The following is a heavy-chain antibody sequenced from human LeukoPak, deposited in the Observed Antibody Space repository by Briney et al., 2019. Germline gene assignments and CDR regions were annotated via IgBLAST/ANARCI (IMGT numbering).Heavy chain of an antibody. CDR1: GGSFSGYY. V-gene: IGHV4-34*01. D-gene: IGHD5-18*01. J-gene: IGHJ4*02. Sequence: SETLSLTCAVYGGSFSGYYWSWIRQPPGKGLEWIGEINHSGSTNYNPSLKSRVTISVDTSKNQFSLKLSSVTAADTAVYYCASSRGYSYGYTLFDYWGQGTLVTVSS. CDR2: INHSGST. CDR3: ASSRGYSYGYTLFDY.